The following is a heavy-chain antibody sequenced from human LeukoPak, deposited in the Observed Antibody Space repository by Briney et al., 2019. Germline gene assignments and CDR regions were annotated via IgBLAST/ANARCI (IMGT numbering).Heavy chain of an antibody. Sequence: PGGSLRLSCAASGFTFSSYSMNRVRQAPGKGLEWVSSISSSSSYIYYADSVKGRFTISRDNAKNSLYLQMNSLRAEDTAVYYCQPPVSRLTDYWGQGTLVTVSS. D-gene: IGHD1-14*01. CDR3: QPPVSRLTDY. CDR1: GFTFSSYS. CDR2: ISSSSSYI. J-gene: IGHJ4*02. V-gene: IGHV3-21*01.